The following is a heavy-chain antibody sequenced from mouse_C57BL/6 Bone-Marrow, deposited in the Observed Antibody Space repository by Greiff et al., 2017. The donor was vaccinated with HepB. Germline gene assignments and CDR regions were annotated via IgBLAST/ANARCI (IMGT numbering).Heavy chain of an antibody. CDR2: INPWSGYT. Sequence: QVQLQQSGAELARPGASVKMSCKASGYTFTSYTMHWVKQRPGQGLDWIGYINPWSGYTKYNQKFKDKATLTADKSSITAYMQLNSLTSEDSAVYYYAKMDYYGSIRYWYFDVGGTGTTVTVST. D-gene: IGHD1-1*01. CDR1: GYTFTSYT. V-gene: IGHV1-4*01. CDR3: AKMDYYGSIRYWYFDV. J-gene: IGHJ1*03.